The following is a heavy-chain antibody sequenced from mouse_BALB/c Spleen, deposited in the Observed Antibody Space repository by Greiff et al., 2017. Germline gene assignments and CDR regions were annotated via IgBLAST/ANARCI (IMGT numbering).Heavy chain of an antibody. CDR3: ARSGGGDYFDY. D-gene: IGHD3-1*01. V-gene: IGHV5-17*02. CDR2: ISSGSSTI. J-gene: IGHJ2*01. Sequence: DVMLVESGGGLVQPGGSRKLSCAASGFTFSSFGMHWVRQAPEKGLEWVAYISSGSSTIYYADTVKGRFTISRDNPKNTLFLQMTSLRSEDTAMYYCARSGGGDYFDYWGQGTTLTVSS. CDR1: GFTFSSFG.